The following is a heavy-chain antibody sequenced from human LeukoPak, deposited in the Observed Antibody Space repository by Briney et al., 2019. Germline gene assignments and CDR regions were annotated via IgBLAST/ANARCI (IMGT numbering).Heavy chain of an antibody. CDR1: GFTFSSYS. V-gene: IGHV3-48*01. CDR2: ITGGSSTIT. Sequence: GGSLRLSCAASGFTFSSYSMNWVRQAPGKGLEWLSYITGGSSTITYYADSVKGRFTISRDNAKNSLDLQMNSLRAGDTAVYYCARDLSYSSGVDYWGQGTLVTVSS. CDR3: ARDLSYSSGVDY. D-gene: IGHD6-19*01. J-gene: IGHJ4*02.